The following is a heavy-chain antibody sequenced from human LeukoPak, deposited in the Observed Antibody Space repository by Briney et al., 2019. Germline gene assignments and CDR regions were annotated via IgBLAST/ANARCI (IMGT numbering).Heavy chain of an antibody. CDR1: GFTFSSYA. J-gene: IGHJ4*02. Sequence: PGGSLRLSCAASGFTFSSYAMSWVRQAPGKGPEWVSAISGSGGSTYYADSVKGRFTISRDNSKNTLYLQMNSLRAEDTAVYYCAKGPSGDFWSGYYISGTYFDYWGQGTLVTVSS. D-gene: IGHD3-3*01. CDR3: AKGPSGDFWSGYYISGTYFDY. CDR2: ISGSGGST. V-gene: IGHV3-23*01.